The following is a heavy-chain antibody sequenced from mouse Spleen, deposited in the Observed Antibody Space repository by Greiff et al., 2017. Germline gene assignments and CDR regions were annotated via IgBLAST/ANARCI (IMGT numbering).Heavy chain of an antibody. CDR3: ARHEVWRMGAWFAY. Sequence: VQLQQSGAELVKPGASVKLSCTASGYTFTEYTIHWVNQSPGKGLEWIGGFNPGSGSLKYNDNFKAKSTLTGDKSSSTGNMQLSSVTSEDSAVYFGARHEVWRMGAWFAYWGQGTLVTVAA. D-gene: IGHD1-1*02. J-gene: IGHJ3*01. V-gene: IGHV1-62-2*01. CDR1: GYTFTEYT. CDR2: FNPGSGSL.